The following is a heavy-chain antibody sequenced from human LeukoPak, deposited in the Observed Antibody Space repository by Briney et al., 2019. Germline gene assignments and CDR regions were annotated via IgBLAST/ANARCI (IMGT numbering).Heavy chain of an antibody. V-gene: IGHV4-4*07. Sequence: KSSETLSLTCTVSGGSISSYYWSWIRQPAGKGLEWIGRIYTSGSTNYNPSLKSRVTMSVDTSKNQFSLKLSSVTAADTAVYYCARMTIFGVVTDYYFDYWGQGTLVTVSS. CDR3: ARMTIFGVVTDYYFDY. D-gene: IGHD3-3*01. CDR1: GGSISSYY. J-gene: IGHJ4*02. CDR2: IYTSGST.